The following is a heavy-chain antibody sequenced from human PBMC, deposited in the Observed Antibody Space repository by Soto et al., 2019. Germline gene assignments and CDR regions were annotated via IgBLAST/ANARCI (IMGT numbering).Heavy chain of an antibody. V-gene: IGHV4-39*01. Sequence: SETLSLTCTVSGGSISSSSYYWGWIRQPPGKGLEWIGIIYYSGSTYYNPSLKSRVTISVDTSKSQFSLKLSSVTAADTAVYYCARRGSGGIAVAGTSFDYWGQGTLVTVSS. CDR2: IYYSGST. CDR1: GGSISSSSYY. J-gene: IGHJ4*02. CDR3: ARRGSGGIAVAGTSFDY. D-gene: IGHD6-19*01.